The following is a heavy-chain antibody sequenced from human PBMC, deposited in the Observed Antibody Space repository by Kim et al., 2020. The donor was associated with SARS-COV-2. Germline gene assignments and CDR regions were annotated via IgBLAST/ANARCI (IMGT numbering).Heavy chain of an antibody. CDR1: GYTFTSYD. Sequence: ASVKVSCKASGYTFTSYDINWVRQATGQGLEWMGWMNPNSGNTGYAQKFQGRVTMTRNTSISTAYMELSSLRSEDTAVYYCARDKLLHGWFDPWGQGTLVTVSS. CDR2: MNPNSGNT. J-gene: IGHJ5*02. D-gene: IGHD2-15*01. V-gene: IGHV1-8*01. CDR3: ARDKLLHGWFDP.